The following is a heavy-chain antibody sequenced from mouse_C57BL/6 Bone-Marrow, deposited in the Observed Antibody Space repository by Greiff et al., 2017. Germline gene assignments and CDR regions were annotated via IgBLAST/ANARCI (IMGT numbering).Heavy chain of an antibody. J-gene: IGHJ2*01. D-gene: IGHD1-3*01. CDR2: ISSGSSTI. V-gene: IGHV5-17*01. CDR1: GFTFSDYG. Sequence: EVKLQQSGGGLVKPGGSLKLSCAASGFTFSDYGMHWVRQAPEKGLEWVAYISSGSSTIYYEDTVKGRFTISRDNAKNTLFLQMTSLRSEDTAMYYCARTNSFDYWGQGTTLTVSS. CDR3: ARTNSFDY.